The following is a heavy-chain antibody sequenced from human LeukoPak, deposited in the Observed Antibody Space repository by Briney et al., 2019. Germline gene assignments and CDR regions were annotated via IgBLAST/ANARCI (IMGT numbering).Heavy chain of an antibody. CDR2: LYYSGST. Sequence: SETLSLTCTVSGGSISSGRYYWGWIRQPPGKGLEWIGSLYYSGSTYYNPSLKSRVTISVDTSKNQFSLKLSSVTAADTAVYYCARTESGSGYYSFDYWDQGTLVTVSS. CDR3: ARTESGSGYYSFDY. CDR1: GGSISSGRYY. D-gene: IGHD3-3*01. J-gene: IGHJ4*02. V-gene: IGHV4-39*07.